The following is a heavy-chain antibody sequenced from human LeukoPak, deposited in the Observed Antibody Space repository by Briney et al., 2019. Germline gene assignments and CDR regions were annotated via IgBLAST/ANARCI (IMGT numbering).Heavy chain of an antibody. CDR1: GYTFTGYY. J-gene: IGHJ4*02. D-gene: IGHD3-22*01. Sequence: ASVKVSCKASGYTFTGYYMHWVRPAPGQGLEWMGWINPNSGGTNYAQKFQGRVTMTRDTSISTAYMELSRLRSDDTAVYYCARGMYYYDSSGTFDYWGQGTLVTVSS. V-gene: IGHV1-2*02. CDR2: INPNSGGT. CDR3: ARGMYYYDSSGTFDY.